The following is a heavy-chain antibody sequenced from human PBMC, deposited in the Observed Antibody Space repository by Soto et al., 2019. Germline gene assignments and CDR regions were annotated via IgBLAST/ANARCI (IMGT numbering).Heavy chain of an antibody. Sequence: GESLKISCKGSGYSFTSYWIGWVRQMPGKGLEWMGIIYPGDSDTRYSPSFQGQVTISADKSISTAYLQWSSLKASDTAMYYCARAFNYYDRSGYYPLFDYWGQGTLVTVSS. CDR2: IYPGDSDT. V-gene: IGHV5-51*01. CDR3: ARAFNYYDRSGYYPLFDY. CDR1: GYSFTSYW. D-gene: IGHD3-22*01. J-gene: IGHJ4*02.